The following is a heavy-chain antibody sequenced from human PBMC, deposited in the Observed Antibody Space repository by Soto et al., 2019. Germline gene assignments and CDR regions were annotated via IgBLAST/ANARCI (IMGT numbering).Heavy chain of an antibody. V-gene: IGHV3-23*01. Sequence: GGSLRLSCAASGFTFSSYAMSWVRQAPGKGLEWVSAISGSGGSTYYADSVKGRFTISRDNSKNTLYLQMNSLRAEDTAVYYCANGKRREDSSSWYVSWYYGMDVWGQGTTVTVSS. CDR1: GFTFSSYA. D-gene: IGHD6-13*01. CDR3: ANGKRREDSSSWYVSWYYGMDV. CDR2: ISGSGGST. J-gene: IGHJ6*02.